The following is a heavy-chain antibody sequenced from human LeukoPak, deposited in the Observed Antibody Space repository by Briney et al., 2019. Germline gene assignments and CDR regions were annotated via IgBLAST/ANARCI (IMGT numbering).Heavy chain of an antibody. CDR2: ISYDGSNK. CDR1: GFTFSSYA. J-gene: IGHJ3*02. CDR3: AKDSRPKWDQLLAEEVAAFDI. V-gene: IGHV3-30-3*01. D-gene: IGHD1-26*01. Sequence: GGSLRLSCAASGFTFSSYAMHWVRQAPGKGLEWVAVISYDGSNKYYADSVKGRFTVSRDNAKNTLYLQMKSLRAEDTALYYCAKDSRPKWDQLLAEEVAAFDIWGQGTMVTVSS.